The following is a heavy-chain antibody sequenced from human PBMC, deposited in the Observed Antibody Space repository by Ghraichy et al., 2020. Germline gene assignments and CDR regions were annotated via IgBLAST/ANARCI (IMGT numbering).Heavy chain of an antibody. J-gene: IGHJ4*02. V-gene: IGHV3-23*01. CDR1: GFTFSSYA. Sequence: GGSLRLSCAASGFTFSSYAMSWVRQAPGKGLEWVATISGGGYLTSYADSVKGRFTISSDNSKTTLYLQMNSLRADDTGVYYCAKDGPPSAGQLAIDYWGQGTLVTVSS. CDR2: ISGGGYLT. CDR3: AKDGPPSAGQLAIDY. D-gene: IGHD6-6*01.